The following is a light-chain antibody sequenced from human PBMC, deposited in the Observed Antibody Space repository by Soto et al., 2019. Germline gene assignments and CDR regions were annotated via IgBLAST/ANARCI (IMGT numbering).Light chain of an antibody. CDR2: GAS. Sequence: EIVLTQSPGTLSLSPGESATLSCRASQSVSATYLAWYQQKPGQAPRLLNYGASSRATGIPERFSGSGSGTDFTLSISRLEPEDFAVYYCQQYGGSPPYTFGHGTKLEI. CDR3: QQYGGSPPYT. J-gene: IGKJ2*01. CDR1: QSVSATY. V-gene: IGKV3-20*01.